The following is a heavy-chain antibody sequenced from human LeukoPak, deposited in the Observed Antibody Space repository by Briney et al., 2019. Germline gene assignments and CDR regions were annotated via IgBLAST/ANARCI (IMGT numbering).Heavy chain of an antibody. CDR3: ARSGPLGYCSSTSCSWFDY. CDR1: GGSISSSSYY. CDR2: IYYSGST. Sequence: SETLSLTCTVSGGSISSSSYYWGWIRQPPGKGLEWIGSIYYSGSTYYNPSLKSRVTISVDTSKNQFSLKLSSVTAADTAVYYCARSGPLGYCSSTSCSWFDYWGQGTLVTVSS. D-gene: IGHD2-2*01. J-gene: IGHJ4*02. V-gene: IGHV4-39*07.